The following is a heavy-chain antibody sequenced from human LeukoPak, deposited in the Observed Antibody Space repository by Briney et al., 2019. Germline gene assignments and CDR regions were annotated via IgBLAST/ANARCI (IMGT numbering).Heavy chain of an antibody. CDR2: ISSSSSYI. CDR3: ARVAVAGNDY. D-gene: IGHD6-19*01. CDR1: GFTFSSYI. V-gene: IGHV3-21*01. J-gene: IGHJ4*02. Sequence: TGGSLRLSCAASGFTFSSYIMNWVRQAPGKGLEWVSSISSSSSYIYYADSVKGRFTISRDNAKNSLYLQMNSLRAEDTAVYYCARVAVAGNDYWGQGTLVTVSS.